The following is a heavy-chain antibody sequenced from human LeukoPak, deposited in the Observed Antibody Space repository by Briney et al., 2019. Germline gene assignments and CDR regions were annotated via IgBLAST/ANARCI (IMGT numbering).Heavy chain of an antibody. J-gene: IGHJ6*02. V-gene: IGHV1-69*13. Sequence: SVKVSCKASGGTFSSYAISWVRQAPGQGLEWMGGIIPIFGTANYAQKFQGRVTITADESTSTAYMELSSLRSEDTAVYYCARTLGYCSSTSCGGGMDVWGQGTTVTVSS. D-gene: IGHD2-2*01. CDR3: ARTLGYCSSTSCGGGMDV. CDR1: GGTFSSYA. CDR2: IIPIFGTA.